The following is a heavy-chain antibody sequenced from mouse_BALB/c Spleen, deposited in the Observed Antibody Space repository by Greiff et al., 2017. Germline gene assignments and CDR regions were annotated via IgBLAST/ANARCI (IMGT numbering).Heavy chain of an antibody. Sequence: EVQLQQSGAELVKPGASVKLSCTASGFNIKDTYMHWVKQRPEQGLEWIGRIDPANGNTKYDPKFQGKATITADTSSNTAYLQLSSLTSEDTAVYYCAMEALVAKRGYYFDYWGQGTTLTVSS. CDR1: GFNIKDTY. J-gene: IGHJ2*01. CDR3: AMEALVAKRGYYFDY. CDR2: IDPANGNT. D-gene: IGHD1-1*01. V-gene: IGHV14-3*02.